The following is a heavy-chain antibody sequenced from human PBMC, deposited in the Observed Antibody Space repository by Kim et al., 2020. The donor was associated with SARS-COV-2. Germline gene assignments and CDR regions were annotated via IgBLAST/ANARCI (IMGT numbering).Heavy chain of an antibody. D-gene: IGHD3-10*01. V-gene: IGHV3-21*01. CDR3: ARSGVRGVIITGAFDI. Sequence: SVKGRLTISRDNAKNSLYLQMNSLRAEDTAVYYCARSGVRGVIITGAFDIWGQGTMVTVSS. J-gene: IGHJ3*02.